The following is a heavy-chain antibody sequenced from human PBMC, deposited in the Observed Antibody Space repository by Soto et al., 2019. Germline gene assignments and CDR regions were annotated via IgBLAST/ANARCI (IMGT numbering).Heavy chain of an antibody. Sequence: PSETLSLTCTVSGGSIGSYYWSWIRQPPGKGLEWIGYIYYSGSTNYNPSLKSRVTISVDTSKNQFSLKLSSVTAADTAVYYCARDGSRQQRGWFDPWGQGTLVTVSS. CDR2: IYYSGST. CDR3: ARDGSRQQRGWFDP. J-gene: IGHJ5*02. D-gene: IGHD6-13*01. CDR1: GGSIGSYY. V-gene: IGHV4-59*01.